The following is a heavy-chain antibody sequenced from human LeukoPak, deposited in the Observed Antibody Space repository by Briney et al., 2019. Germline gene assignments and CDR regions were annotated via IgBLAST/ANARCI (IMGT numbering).Heavy chain of an antibody. CDR2: INHSGST. CDR1: GGSFSGYY. V-gene: IGHV4-34*01. CDR3: AILRVTSRTFNY. J-gene: IGHJ4*02. D-gene: IGHD2-21*02. Sequence: PSETLSLTCAVYGGSFSGYYWGWIRQPPGKGLEWIGEINHSGSTNYNPSLKSRVTISVDTSKNQFSLKLSSVTAADTAVYYCAILRVTSRTFNYWGQGTLVTVSS.